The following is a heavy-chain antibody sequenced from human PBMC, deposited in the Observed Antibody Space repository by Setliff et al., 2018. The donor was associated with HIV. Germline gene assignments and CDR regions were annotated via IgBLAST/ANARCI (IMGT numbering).Heavy chain of an antibody. V-gene: IGHV4-31*03. J-gene: IGHJ4*02. CDR2: IYSTGDT. CDR3: ARVRLTMIMMVDYFDQ. Sequence: PSETLSLTCTVSGDSINSGNYYWSWIRQHPGKGLEWIGYIYSTGDTNYNPSLKSRVTLSADTSKNQHSLSLTSVTAADTAVYYCARVRLTMIMMVDYFDQWGQGTLVTVSS. CDR1: GDSINSGNYY. D-gene: IGHD3-22*01.